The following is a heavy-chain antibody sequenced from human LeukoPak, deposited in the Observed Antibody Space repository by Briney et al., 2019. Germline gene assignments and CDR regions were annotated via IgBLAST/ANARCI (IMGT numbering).Heavy chain of an antibody. CDR1: GGSISSGGYS. V-gene: IGHV4-30-2*01. CDR3: GRGGGTPDVFDI. J-gene: IGHJ3*02. Sequence: PSETLFLTCAVSGGSISSGGYSWSWIRQPPGKGLEWIGYIYHSGSTYYNPSLKSRVTISVDRSKNQFSLKLSSVTAADTAVYYCGRGGGTPDVFDIGAQGTRVTVSS. CDR2: IYHSGST. D-gene: IGHD1-14*01.